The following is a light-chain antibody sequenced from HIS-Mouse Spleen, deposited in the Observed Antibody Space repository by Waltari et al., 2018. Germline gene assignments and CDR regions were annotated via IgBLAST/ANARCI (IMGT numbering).Light chain of an antibody. CDR2: DES. CDR3: QVWDSSSDHVV. Sequence: SYVLTQPPSVSVAPGKTARITWGGNNIGSKSVQWYQQKPGQAPVLGVYDESDRPSGIPERFSGSNSGNTATLTISRVEAGDEADYYCQVWDSSSDHVVFGGGTKLTVL. CDR1: NIGSKS. V-gene: IGLV3-21*03. J-gene: IGLJ2*01.